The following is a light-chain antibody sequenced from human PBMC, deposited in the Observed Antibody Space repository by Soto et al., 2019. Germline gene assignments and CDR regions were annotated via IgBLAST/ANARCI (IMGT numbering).Light chain of an antibody. CDR3: QQSYMDPIT. J-gene: IGKJ5*01. CDR2: DAS. Sequence: IQMTQSPSSLSASVGNRVTITCRASQSISTYLNWYQKKPGEAPNLLIYDASRLQSGVPSRFSGSGGGTDFTLSISSVQPEDFATYFCQQSYMDPITFGQGTRLEVK. V-gene: IGKV1-39*01. CDR1: QSISTY.